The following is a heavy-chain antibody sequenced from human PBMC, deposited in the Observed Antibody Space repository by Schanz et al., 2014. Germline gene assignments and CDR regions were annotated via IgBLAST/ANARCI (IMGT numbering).Heavy chain of an antibody. Sequence: QVQLVESGGGVVQPGRSLRLSCAASGFIFSNYGMHWVRQAPGKGLEWVAVIWSDGSGKYYADSVKGRFTISRDSPKNTLYLQMNSLKTEDTAMYYCARRASCSRIGCPFDSWGQGTLVTVSS. V-gene: IGHV3-33*01. CDR3: ARRASCSRIGCPFDS. J-gene: IGHJ4*02. CDR1: GFIFSNYG. CDR2: IWSDGSGK. D-gene: IGHD2-2*01.